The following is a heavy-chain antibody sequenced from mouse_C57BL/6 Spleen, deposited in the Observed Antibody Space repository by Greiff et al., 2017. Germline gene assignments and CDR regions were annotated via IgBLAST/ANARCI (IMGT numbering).Heavy chain of an antibody. CDR1: GFTFSSYT. D-gene: IGHD2-4*01. V-gene: IGHV5-9*01. J-gene: IGHJ2*01. Sequence: VQLKESGGGLVKPGGSLKLSCAASGFTFSSYTMSWVRQTPEKRLEWVATISGGGGNTYYPDSVKGRFTISRDNAKNTLYLQMSSLRSEDTALYYCARGGDYDPFDYWGQGTTLTVSS. CDR3: ARGGDYDPFDY. CDR2: ISGGGGNT.